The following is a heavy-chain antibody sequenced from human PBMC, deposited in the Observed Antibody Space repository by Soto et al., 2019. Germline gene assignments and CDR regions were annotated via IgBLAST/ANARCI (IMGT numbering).Heavy chain of an antibody. D-gene: IGHD3-22*01. CDR2: ISDDGDKV. CDR1: EFTFSDYA. V-gene: IGHV3-30-3*01. Sequence: QVQLVESGGGVVQPGRSLRLSCAASEFTFSDYAMHWVRQAPGKGLEWVAVISDDGDKVFYADSMKDRLTISRDNSKSTLFLQLTSLGPEDTALYYCARAHYHDSSGPNGHAFDIWSQGTLVTVSS. J-gene: IGHJ3*02. CDR3: ARAHYHDSSGPNGHAFDI.